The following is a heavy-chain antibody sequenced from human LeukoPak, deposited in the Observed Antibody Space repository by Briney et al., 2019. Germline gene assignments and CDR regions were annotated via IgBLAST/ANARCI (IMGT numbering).Heavy chain of an antibody. D-gene: IGHD1-26*01. Sequence: PGGSLRPSCAASGFTFSSYAMHWVRQAPGKGLEWVAVISYDGSNKYYADSVKGRFTISRDNSKNTLYLQMNSLRAEDTAVYYCARDRGSGSGGTFDPWGQGTLVTVSS. V-gene: IGHV3-30-3*01. J-gene: IGHJ5*02. CDR3: ARDRGSGSGGTFDP. CDR1: GFTFSSYA. CDR2: ISYDGSNK.